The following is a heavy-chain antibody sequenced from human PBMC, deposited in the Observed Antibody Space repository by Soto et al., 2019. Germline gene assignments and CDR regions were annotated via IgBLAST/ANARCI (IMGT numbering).Heavy chain of an antibody. CDR3: AREDYYDGSGYYSY. Sequence: QVQLVESGGGLVKPGGSLRLSCAASGFTFSDYYMSWIRQAPGKVLEWISYISSSSDYTNYSDSVKGRFTISRDNAKNSLYLQMNSLRAEDTDVYYCAREDYYDGSGYYSYWGQGTLVSVSS. V-gene: IGHV3-11*05. J-gene: IGHJ4*02. CDR2: ISSSSDYT. D-gene: IGHD3-22*01. CDR1: GFTFSDYY.